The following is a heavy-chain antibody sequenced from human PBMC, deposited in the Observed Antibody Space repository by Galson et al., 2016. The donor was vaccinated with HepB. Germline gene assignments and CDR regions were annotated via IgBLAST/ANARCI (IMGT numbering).Heavy chain of an antibody. CDR3: ARGSEWGLRSVGY. Sequence: ETLSLTCAVFGGSFSGYHWSWIRQPPGKGLEWIGEIIHSESTSYNPSLKSRVTMSLDTSKKQFSLKLTSVTAADTAVYYCARGSEWGLRSVGYWGQGSLVTVSS. CDR2: IIHSEST. D-gene: IGHD1-26*01. CDR1: GGSFSGYH. J-gene: IGHJ4*02. V-gene: IGHV4-34*01.